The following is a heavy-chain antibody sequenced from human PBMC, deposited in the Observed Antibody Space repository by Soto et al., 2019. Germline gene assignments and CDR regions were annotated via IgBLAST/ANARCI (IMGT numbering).Heavy chain of an antibody. CDR2: IKQDGSDK. CDR3: ATSAAAPGNY. D-gene: IGHD6-13*01. J-gene: IGHJ4*02. Sequence: PGGSLRLSCAASGSTFSSYWMSWVRQAPGKGLEWVANIKQDGSDKYYVDSVKGRFTISRDNAKNSLYLQMNSLRAEDTAVYYCATSAAAPGNYWGQGTLVTVSS. CDR1: GSTFSSYW. V-gene: IGHV3-7*01.